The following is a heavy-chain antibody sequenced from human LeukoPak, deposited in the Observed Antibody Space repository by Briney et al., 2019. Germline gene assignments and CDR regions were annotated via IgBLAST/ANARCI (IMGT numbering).Heavy chain of an antibody. V-gene: IGHV3-30*03. CDR2: ISFDGNEK. CDR1: GFTFSSYG. CDR3: ATDSSDCSGGSCYSVGTLHI. Sequence: GRSLRLSCAASGFTFSSYGMHWVRQAPGKGLEWVAVISFDGNEKYYADSVKGRFTISRDNSQNTLYLQMNSLRVEDTAVYYCATDSSDCSGGSCYSVGTLHIWGQGTMVTVSS. D-gene: IGHD2-15*01. J-gene: IGHJ3*02.